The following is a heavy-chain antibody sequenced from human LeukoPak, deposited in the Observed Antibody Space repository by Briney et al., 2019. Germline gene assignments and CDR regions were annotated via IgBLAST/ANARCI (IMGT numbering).Heavy chain of an antibody. CDR2: IYTSGST. CDR3: ARERDYVWGSYRYSPCFDY. Sequence: PSETLSLTCTVSGGSISSGSYDWGWLRQPAGKGLEWIVRIYTSGSTNYNPSLKSRVTISVDTSKNQYSLKLSSVTAADTAVYYCARERDYVWGSYRYSPCFDYWGQGTLVTVSS. V-gene: IGHV4-61*02. CDR1: GGSISSGSYD. D-gene: IGHD3-16*02. J-gene: IGHJ4*02.